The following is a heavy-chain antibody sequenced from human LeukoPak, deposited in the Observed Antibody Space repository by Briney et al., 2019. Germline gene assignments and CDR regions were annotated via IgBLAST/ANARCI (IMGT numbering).Heavy chain of an antibody. D-gene: IGHD4-17*01. V-gene: IGHV3-48*04. CDR3: ASGAVTTTGY. J-gene: IGHJ4*02. Sequence: GSLRLSCAASGFAFSDYAMNWVRQTPAKGLEWLSYISGSSTVIHYAGSVKGRFTISRDNAKNLLYLQMNSLRAEDTAVYYCASGAVTTTGYWGQGTLVTVSS. CDR2: ISGSSTVI. CDR1: GFAFSDYA.